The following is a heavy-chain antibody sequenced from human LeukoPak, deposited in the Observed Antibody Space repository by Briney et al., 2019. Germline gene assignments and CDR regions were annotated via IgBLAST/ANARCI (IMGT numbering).Heavy chain of an antibody. CDR1: GFTFSDHY. CDR3: ARVVDGDFDWFDY. CDR2: IRNKANTYIT. D-gene: IGHD3-10*01. V-gene: IGHV3-72*01. J-gene: IGHJ5*01. Sequence: PGGSLRLSCAASGFTFSDHYMDWVRQAPGKGLEWVGRIRNKANTYITKYAASVKGRFTISRDDSKNSLFLQMNSLKAEDTAVYFCARVVDGDFDWFDYWGQGTLATVSS.